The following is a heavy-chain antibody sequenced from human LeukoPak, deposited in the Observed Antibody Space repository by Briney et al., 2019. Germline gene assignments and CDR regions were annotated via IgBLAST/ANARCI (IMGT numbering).Heavy chain of an antibody. V-gene: IGHV3-7*01. CDR2: VKPDGSDK. CDR3: ARILA. D-gene: IGHD2/OR15-2a*01. CDR1: GFTFSGYA. J-gene: IGHJ5*02. Sequence: PGGSLRLSCAASGFTFSGYATNWVRQAPGKGLEWVANVKPDGSDKYYVDSVKGRFTISRDNAKNSVYLQINSLRAEDTAVYYCARILAWGQGTLVTVSS.